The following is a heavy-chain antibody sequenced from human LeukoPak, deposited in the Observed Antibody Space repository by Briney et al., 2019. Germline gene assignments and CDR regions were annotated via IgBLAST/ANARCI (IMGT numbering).Heavy chain of an antibody. V-gene: IGHV3-21*01. CDR2: ISSSSSYI. Sequence: GGSLRLSCAASGFTFSSYSMNWVRQAPGKGLEWVSSISSSSSYIYYADSVKGRFTISRDNAKNSLYLQMNSLRAEDTAVYYCARAGRGYSYGLLDYWGQGTLVTVSS. J-gene: IGHJ4*02. D-gene: IGHD5-18*01. CDR1: GFTFSSYS. CDR3: ARAGRGYSYGLLDY.